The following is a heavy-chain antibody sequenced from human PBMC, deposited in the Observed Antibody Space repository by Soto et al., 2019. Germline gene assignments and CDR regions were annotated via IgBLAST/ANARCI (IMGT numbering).Heavy chain of an antibody. CDR2: IYYSGST. CDR3: VRSSAYYDILTGFRMRPDFDY. D-gene: IGHD3-9*01. Sequence: SETLSLTCTVSGGSIISGGYYWIWIRQHPGKGLEWIGYIYYSGSTYYNPSLKSRVTISVDTSKNQFSLKLSSVTAADTAVYSCVRSSAYYDILTGFRMRPDFDYWGQGTLVTVSS. CDR1: GGSIISGGYY. V-gene: IGHV4-31*03. J-gene: IGHJ4*02.